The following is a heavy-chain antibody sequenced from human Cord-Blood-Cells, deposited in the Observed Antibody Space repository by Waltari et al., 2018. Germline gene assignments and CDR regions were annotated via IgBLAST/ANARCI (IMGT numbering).Heavy chain of an antibody. CDR3: AGYCSSTSCYDAFDI. V-gene: IGHV5-51*01. J-gene: IGHJ3*02. D-gene: IGHD2-2*01. CDR1: GYSFTSYW. CDR2: IYPGDSYT. Sequence: EVQLVQSGAEVKKPGESLKISCKGSGYSFTSYWIGWVRQMPGKGREWMGIIYPGDSYTIYSPSFQGQVTSSADKSISTAYLQWSSLKASDTAMYYCAGYCSSTSCYDAFDIWGQGTMVTVSS.